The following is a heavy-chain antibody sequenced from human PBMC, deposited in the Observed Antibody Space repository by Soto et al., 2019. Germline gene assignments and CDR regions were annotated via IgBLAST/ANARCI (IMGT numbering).Heavy chain of an antibody. D-gene: IGHD2-15*01. V-gene: IGHV4-34*01. Sequence: SETLSLTCAVYGGSFSGYYWTWIRQPPGTGLEWIGYIYHSGNTYYNPSLKSRVTISEDRSKNELSLKLTSVTAADTALYYCARHRPQEDGSKKGFDHWGQGTLVTVSS. CDR1: GGSFSGYY. J-gene: IGHJ4*02. CDR3: ARHRPQEDGSKKGFDH. CDR2: IYHSGNT.